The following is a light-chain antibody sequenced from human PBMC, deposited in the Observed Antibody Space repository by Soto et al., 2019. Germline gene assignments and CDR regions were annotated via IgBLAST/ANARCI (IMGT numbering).Light chain of an antibody. V-gene: IGKV3-20*01. CDR3: QQYGSSPNT. CDR2: GAS. J-gene: IGKJ5*01. Sequence: EIVLAQSPGTLSLSPGQGATLSCRASQSVSNNFLVRYQHKPGQAPRVLIYGASRRATGIPDRFSGSGSETDFTLTISRLEPEDFAVYYCQQYGSSPNTFGQGTRLEIK. CDR1: QSVSNNF.